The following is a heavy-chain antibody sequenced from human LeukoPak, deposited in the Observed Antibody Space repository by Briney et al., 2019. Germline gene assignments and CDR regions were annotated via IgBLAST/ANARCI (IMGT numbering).Heavy chain of an antibody. V-gene: IGHV3-30*18. Sequence: GGSLRLSCAASGFTFSSYGMHWVRQAPGKGLEWVAVVSYDGSNKYYADSVKGRFTISRDNSKNTLYLQMNSLGAEDTAVYYCAKVDSSSWYGRYYFDYWGQGTLVTVSS. D-gene: IGHD6-13*01. CDR2: VSYDGSNK. CDR1: GFTFSSYG. CDR3: AKVDSSSWYGRYYFDY. J-gene: IGHJ4*02.